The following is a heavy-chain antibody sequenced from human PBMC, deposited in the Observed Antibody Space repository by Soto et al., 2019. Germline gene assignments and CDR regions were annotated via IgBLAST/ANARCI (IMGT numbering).Heavy chain of an antibody. CDR3: ASIPMVRGPSDY. V-gene: IGHV3-74*02. D-gene: IGHD3-10*01. J-gene: IGHJ4*02. CDR2: INGDGTTT. Sequence: EVRLVKSGGGLVQPGGSLRLSCAASGFTFSTYWMHWVRQAPGKGLVWVSRINGDGTTTQYADSVKGRFTISRDNAKNTLYLQMNTLRGDDTAMYYCASIPMVRGPSDYWGQGTLVTVSS. CDR1: GFTFSTYW.